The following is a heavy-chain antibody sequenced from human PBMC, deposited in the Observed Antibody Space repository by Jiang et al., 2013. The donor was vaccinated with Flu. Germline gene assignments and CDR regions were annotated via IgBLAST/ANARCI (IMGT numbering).Heavy chain of an antibody. V-gene: IGHV3-9*01. D-gene: IGHD3-22*01. CDR3: AKSGYYDSSGPYYYYYYMDV. CDR2: ISWNSGSI. CDR1: GFTFDDYA. J-gene: IGHJ6*03. Sequence: GLVQPGRSLRLSCAASGFTFDDYAMHWVRQAPGKGLEWVSGISWNSGSIGYADSVKGRFTISRDNAKNSLYLQMNSLRAEDTALYYCAKSGYYDSSGPYYYYYYMDVWGKGTTVTVSS.